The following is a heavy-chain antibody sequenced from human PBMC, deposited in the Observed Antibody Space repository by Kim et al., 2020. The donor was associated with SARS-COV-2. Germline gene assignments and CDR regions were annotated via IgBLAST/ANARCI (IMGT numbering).Heavy chain of an antibody. J-gene: IGHJ6*02. CDR1: GGTFSSYA. CDR3: AREADMVPHYYYGMDV. D-gene: IGHD2-15*01. V-gene: IGHV1-69*13. CDR2: IIPIFGTA. Sequence: SVKVSCKASGGTFSSYAISWVRQAPGQGLEWMGGIIPIFGTANYAQKFQGRVTITADESTSTAYMELSSLRSEDTAVYYCAREADMVPHYYYGMDVWGQGTTVTVS.